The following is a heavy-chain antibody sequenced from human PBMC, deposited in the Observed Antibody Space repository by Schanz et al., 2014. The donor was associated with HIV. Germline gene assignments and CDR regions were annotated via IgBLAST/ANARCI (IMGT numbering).Heavy chain of an antibody. J-gene: IGHJ6*02. CDR1: GYTFSSYD. Sequence: QVQLVQSGAEVKNPGASVKVSCKASGYTFSSYDINWVRQATGQGLEWMGWMNPNSGHTGYAQKFQGRVDMTRTTSISTAYMELRGLTSEDTAVYFCARIIHHLRSSFGDYVYGMDVWGQGTTVTVSS. V-gene: IGHV1-8*01. CDR3: ARIIHHLRSSFGDYVYGMDV. D-gene: IGHD3-10*01. CDR2: MNPNSGHT.